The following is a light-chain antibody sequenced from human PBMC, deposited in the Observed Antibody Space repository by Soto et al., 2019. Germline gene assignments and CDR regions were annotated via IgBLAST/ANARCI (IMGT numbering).Light chain of an antibody. V-gene: IGKV3-15*01. Sequence: EIVMTQSPATLSVSAGERATLSCRASQSVTSNLAWYQQKSGQAPRLLIYGASTRATGIPARFSGSGSGTEFTLIISSLQPEDFAVYYCLQHNNWPFTFGPGNKVDFK. CDR2: GAS. CDR1: QSVTSN. J-gene: IGKJ3*01. CDR3: LQHNNWPFT.